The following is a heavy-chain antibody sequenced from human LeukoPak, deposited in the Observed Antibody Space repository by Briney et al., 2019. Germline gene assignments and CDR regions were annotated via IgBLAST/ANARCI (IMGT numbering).Heavy chain of an antibody. CDR1: GFTFSRYW. J-gene: IGHJ6*03. CDR3: AREITRELVVVITRSEYYMDV. CDR2: IKQDGSEN. Sequence: GGSLRLSCAASGFTFSRYWMSWVRQAPGKGLEWVANIKQDGSENYYVDSVKGRFTISRDNAKNSLYLQMNSLRAEDTAVYYCAREITRELVVVITRSEYYMDVWGKGTTVTISS. V-gene: IGHV3-7*01. D-gene: IGHD3-22*01.